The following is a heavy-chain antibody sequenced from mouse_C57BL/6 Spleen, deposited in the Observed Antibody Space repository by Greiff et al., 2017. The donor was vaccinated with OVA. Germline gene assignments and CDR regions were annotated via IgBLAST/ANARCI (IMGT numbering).Heavy chain of an antibody. CDR3: ARGDYSPYYYAMDY. CDR2: IYPGSGNT. Sequence: VQLQQSGAELVRPGASVKLSCKASGYTFTDYYINWVKQRPGQGLEWIARIYPGSGNTYYNEKFKGKATLTAEKSSSTAYMQLSSLTSEDSAVYFCARGDYSPYYYAMDYWGQGTSVTVSS. J-gene: IGHJ4*01. CDR1: GYTFTDYY. V-gene: IGHV1-76*01. D-gene: IGHD2-12*01.